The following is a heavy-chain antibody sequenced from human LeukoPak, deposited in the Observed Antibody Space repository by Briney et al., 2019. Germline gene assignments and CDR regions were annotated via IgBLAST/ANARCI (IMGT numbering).Heavy chain of an antibody. V-gene: IGHV4-30-2*01. CDR2: IYHSGST. CDR1: GGSISSGGYS. D-gene: IGHD2-15*01. J-gene: IGHJ5*02. CDR3: ASSPYWGGGSYYNWFDP. Sequence: SETLSLTCAVSGGSISSGGYSWSWIRQPPGKGLEWIGYIYHSGSTYYNPSLKSRVTISVDRSKNQFSLKLSSVTAADTAVYYCASSPYWGGGSYYNWFDPWGQGTLVTVSS.